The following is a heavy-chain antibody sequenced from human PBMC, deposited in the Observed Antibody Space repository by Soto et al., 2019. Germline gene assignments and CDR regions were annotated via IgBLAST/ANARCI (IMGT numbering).Heavy chain of an antibody. J-gene: IGHJ4*02. V-gene: IGHV3-23*01. CDR2: ISGSGGST. D-gene: IGHD2-15*01. Sequence: PGGSLRLSCAASGFTFSSYAMSWVRQAPGKGLEWVSAISGSGGSTYYADSVKGRFTISRDNSKNTLYLQMNSLRAEDTAVYYCAKVGCSGGSCELHFDYWGQGTLVTVSS. CDR1: GFTFSSYA. CDR3: AKVGCSGGSCELHFDY.